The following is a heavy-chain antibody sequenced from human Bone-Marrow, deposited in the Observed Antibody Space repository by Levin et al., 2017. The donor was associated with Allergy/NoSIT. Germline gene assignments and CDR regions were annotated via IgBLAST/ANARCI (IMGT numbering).Heavy chain of an antibody. Sequence: GGSLRLSCAASGFTFDDYAMHWVRQAPGKGLEWVSGTSWNGGSIAYADSVKGRFTISRDNAKNSLYLQMNSLRPEDTALYYCAKGGFGEITDFYNYHGMDVWGQGTMVTVSS. V-gene: IGHV3-9*01. CDR1: GFTFDDYA. D-gene: IGHD3-10*01. J-gene: IGHJ6*02. CDR3: AKGGFGEITDFYNYHGMDV. CDR2: TSWNGGSI.